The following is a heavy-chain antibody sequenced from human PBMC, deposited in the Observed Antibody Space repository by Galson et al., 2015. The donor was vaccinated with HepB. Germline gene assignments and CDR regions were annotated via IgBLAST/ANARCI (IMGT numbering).Heavy chain of an antibody. CDR1: GGSISSYY. CDR3: ARHFWAAAGTFDY. D-gene: IGHD6-13*01. CDR2: IYYSGST. V-gene: IGHV4-59*01. Sequence: LSLTCTVSGGSISSYYWSWIRQPPGKGLEWIGYIYYSGSTNYNPSLKSRVTISVDTSKNQFSLRLSSVTAADTAVYYCARHFWAAAGTFDYWGQGTLVTVSS. J-gene: IGHJ4*02.